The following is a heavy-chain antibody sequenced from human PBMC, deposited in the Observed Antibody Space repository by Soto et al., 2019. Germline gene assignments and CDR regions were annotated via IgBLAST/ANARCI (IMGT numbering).Heavy chain of an antibody. CDR1: GGSIGIGDSY. D-gene: IGHD3-10*01. V-gene: IGHV4-30-4*01. Sequence: SEAESLTCTLSGGSIGIGDSYWGWIREPPGKGLEWFGYIYDSGSTHYNPSLESRVTISVDTSKNHFSLKLCAATAAATAVYSWARGGYYGAGSYSSYYHCSLDFWGQGTRVTVAS. CDR3: ARGGYYGAGSYSSYYHCSLDF. J-gene: IGHJ6*02. CDR2: IYDSGST.